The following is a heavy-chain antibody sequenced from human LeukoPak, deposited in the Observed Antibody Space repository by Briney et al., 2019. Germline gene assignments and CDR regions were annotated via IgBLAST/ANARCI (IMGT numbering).Heavy chain of an antibody. D-gene: IGHD3-10*01. CDR3: AKASYGSGSYY. J-gene: IGHJ4*02. Sequence: PGGSLRLSCAASGFTFSSYGMHWVRQAPGKGLEWVAVISYDGSNKYYADSVKGRFTISRDNSKNTLYLQMNSLRAEDTAVYYCAKASYGSGSYYWGQGTLVTVSS. CDR2: ISYDGSNK. CDR1: GFTFSSYG. V-gene: IGHV3-30*18.